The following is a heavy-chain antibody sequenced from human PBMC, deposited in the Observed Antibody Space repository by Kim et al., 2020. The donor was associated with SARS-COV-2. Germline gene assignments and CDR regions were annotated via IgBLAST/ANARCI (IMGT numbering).Heavy chain of an antibody. CDR2: IYYSGST. CDR3: ASSIDILTGYYIPQYGMDV. J-gene: IGHJ6*02. D-gene: IGHD3-9*01. Sequence: SETLSLTCTVSGGSISSYYWSWIRQPPGKGLEWIGYIYYSGSTNYNPSLKSRVTISVDTSKNQFSLKLSSVTAADTAVYCCASSIDILTGYYIPQYGMDVWGQGTTVTVSS. CDR1: GGSISSYY. V-gene: IGHV4-59*08.